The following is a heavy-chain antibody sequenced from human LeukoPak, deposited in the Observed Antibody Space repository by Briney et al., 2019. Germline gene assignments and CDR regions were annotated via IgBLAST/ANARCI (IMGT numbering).Heavy chain of an antibody. D-gene: IGHD4-17*01. CDR2: ISYDGSNK. CDR1: GFTFSSYA. Sequence: PGGSLRLSCAASGFTFSSYAMHWVRQAPGKGLEWVAVISYDGSNKYYADSVKGRFTISRDNSKNTLYLQMNSLGAEDTAVYYCARGRTTVTIFNYWGQGTLVTVSS. V-gene: IGHV3-30*04. J-gene: IGHJ4*02. CDR3: ARGRTTVTIFNY.